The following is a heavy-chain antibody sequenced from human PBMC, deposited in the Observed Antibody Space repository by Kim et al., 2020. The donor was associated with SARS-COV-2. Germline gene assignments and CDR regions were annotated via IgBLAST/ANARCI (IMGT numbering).Heavy chain of an antibody. V-gene: IGHV3-23*01. D-gene: IGHD1-26*01. CDR1: GLTLRNYD. Sequence: GGSLRLSCAASGLTLRNYDMSWVRQAPGKGLEWVSTISGSGSSTYYADSVKGRFTISRDSSKNTLYLQMNTLRAEDTAIYYCAKGGGWFDPWGQGTLVTVSS. CDR2: ISGSGSST. CDR3: AKGGGWFDP. J-gene: IGHJ5*02.